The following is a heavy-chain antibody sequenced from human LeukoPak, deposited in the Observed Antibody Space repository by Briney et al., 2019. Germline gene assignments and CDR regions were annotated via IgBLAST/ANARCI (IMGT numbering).Heavy chain of an antibody. CDR1: GGSISSNSFY. D-gene: IGHD5-24*01. CDR3: AREHGYNLAFDY. V-gene: IGHV4-39*07. CDR2: IYYSGST. Sequence: SETLSLTCTVSGGSISSNSFYWGWIRQPPGKGLEWIGSIYYSGSTYYNPSLKSRVTISVDTSKNQFSLKLSSVTAADTAVYYCAREHGYNLAFDYWGQGTLVTVSS. J-gene: IGHJ4*02.